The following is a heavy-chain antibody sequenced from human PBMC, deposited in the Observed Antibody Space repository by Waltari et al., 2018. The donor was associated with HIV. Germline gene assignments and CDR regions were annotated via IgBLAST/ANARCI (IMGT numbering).Heavy chain of an antibody. CDR1: GGSISRGGYS. Sequence: QLQLQESGSGLVKPSQTLSLTCAVSGGSISRGGYSWSWIRQPPGKGLEWIGYIYHSGSTYYNPSLKSRVTRSVDRSKNQFSLKLSSVTAADTAVYYCARGRYYDSSGYYYYYFDYWGQGTLVTVSS. CDR3: ARGRYYDSSGYYYYYFDY. CDR2: IYHSGST. V-gene: IGHV4-30-2*01. D-gene: IGHD3-22*01. J-gene: IGHJ4*02.